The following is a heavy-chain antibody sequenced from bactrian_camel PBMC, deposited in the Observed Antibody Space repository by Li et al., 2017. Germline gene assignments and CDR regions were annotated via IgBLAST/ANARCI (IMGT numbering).Heavy chain of an antibody. V-gene: IGHV3S53*01. Sequence: VQLVESGGGSVQPGGSLRLSCASSGSIYDTMCMAWFRQAPGQKREAVANIEDDDIPHYADAVKGRFTISKDTAKNTLILQMNSLKPEDTAMYYCAAEACKWWHVRILKDYSAWGQG. CDR2: IEDDDIP. D-gene: IGHD7*01. CDR3: AAEACKWWHVRILKDYSA. J-gene: IGHJ3*01. CDR1: GSIYDTMC.